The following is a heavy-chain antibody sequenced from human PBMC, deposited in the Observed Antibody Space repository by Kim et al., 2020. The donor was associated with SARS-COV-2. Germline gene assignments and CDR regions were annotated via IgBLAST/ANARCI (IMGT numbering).Heavy chain of an antibody. CDR1: GFIFGDYD. CDR3: AKDDRLSGGYYHFGY. V-gene: IGHV3-23*01. D-gene: IGHD1-26*01. Sequence: GGSLRLSCAASGFIFGDYDMTWVRQAPGQGLEWVSFISASGGPTYYADSVKGRFTISRDNFNNTLYLQMNSLIVEDTAAYYCAKDDRLSGGYYHFGYWG. CDR2: ISASGGPT. J-gene: IGHJ4*01.